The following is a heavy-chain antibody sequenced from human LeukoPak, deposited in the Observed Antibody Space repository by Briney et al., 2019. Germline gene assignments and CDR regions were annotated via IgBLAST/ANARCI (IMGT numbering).Heavy chain of an antibody. J-gene: IGHJ6*03. CDR1: GYTFTSYG. V-gene: IGHV1-18*01. CDR3: ARGTVSGMDYYYMDV. D-gene: IGHD4-11*01. CDR2: ISTSSGNT. Sequence: ASVKVSCKTSGYTFTSYGINWARQAPGQGLEWMGWISTSSGNTKYAQNIQGRVTLTTDTTTRTAYMELRSLRSDDTAVYYCARGTVSGMDYYYMDVWGKGITVTVSS.